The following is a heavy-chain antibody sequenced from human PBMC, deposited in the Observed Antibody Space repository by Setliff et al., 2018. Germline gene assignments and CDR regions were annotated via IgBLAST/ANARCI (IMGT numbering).Heavy chain of an antibody. V-gene: IGHV3-23*01. CDR3: AKRREYCYMDV. D-gene: IGHD1-26*01. J-gene: IGHJ6*03. CDR2: ISGSGSST. CDR1: GFSFSSYA. Sequence: GESLKISCTASGFSFSSYAMSWVRQAPGKGLEWVSAISGSGSSTYYADSVKGRFTISRDNSKSTLYLQMNSLRAEDTAVYFCAKRREYCYMDVWGKGTTVTVSS.